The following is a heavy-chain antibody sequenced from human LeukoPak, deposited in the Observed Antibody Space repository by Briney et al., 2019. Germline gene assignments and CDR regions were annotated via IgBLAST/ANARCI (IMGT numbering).Heavy chain of an antibody. CDR1: GFTFSSYA. J-gene: IGHJ4*02. CDR2: ISYDGSNK. CDR3: AKGPSGSCDY. V-gene: IGHV3-30*04. D-gene: IGHD1-26*01. Sequence: GGSLRLSCAASGFTFSSYAMHWVRQAPGKGLEWVAVISYDGSNKYYADSVKGRFTISRDNSKNTLYLQMNSLRAEDTAVYYCAKGPSGSCDYWGQGTLVTVSS.